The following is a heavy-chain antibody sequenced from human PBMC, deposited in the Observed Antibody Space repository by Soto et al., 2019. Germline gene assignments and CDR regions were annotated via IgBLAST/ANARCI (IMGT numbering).Heavy chain of an antibody. V-gene: IGHV1-8*01. CDR2: MNPNSGNT. Sequence: QVQLVQSGAEVKKPGASVKVSCKASGYTFTSHDINWVRQATGQGLEWMGWMNPNSGNTGYAQKFQGRVTMTRNTSISTAYMELSSLRSEDTAVYYCATLWFGDHTTPRRWVPNWGRGTLVTVSS. CDR1: GYTFTSHD. D-gene: IGHD3-10*01. CDR3: ATLWFGDHTTPRRWVPN. J-gene: IGHJ4*02.